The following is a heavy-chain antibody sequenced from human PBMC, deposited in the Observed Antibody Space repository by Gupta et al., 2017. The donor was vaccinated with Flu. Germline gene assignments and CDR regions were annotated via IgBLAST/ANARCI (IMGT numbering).Heavy chain of an antibody. CDR1: GVSISTFI. CDR2: IYHTENK. CDR3: ARSRDLYDGSAWTYYFDY. J-gene: IGHJ4*02. D-gene: IGHD3-22*01. V-gene: IGHV4-4*07. Sequence: QVQLQESGPEMVRPAETLSLTCSVSGVSISTFIWSWIRQPAGKGLEYIGRIYHTENKNYNPSFKSRATLSRDTSKNQVYLHLTSVSAADTAVYYCARSRDLYDGSAWTYYFDYWGQGILVNVSS.